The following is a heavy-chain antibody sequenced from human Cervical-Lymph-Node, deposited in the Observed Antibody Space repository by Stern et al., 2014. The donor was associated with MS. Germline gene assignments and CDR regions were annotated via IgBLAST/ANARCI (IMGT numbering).Heavy chain of an antibody. CDR3: ARSYAVRGAMILGSMDV. J-gene: IGHJ6*02. CDR1: GGSISSGGYY. CDR2: IYYSGST. V-gene: IGHV4-31*03. Sequence: QVQLGQSGPGLVKPSQTLSLTCTVSGGSISSGGYYWSWIRQHPGKGLEWIGYIYYSGSTYYNPSLKSRVTISVDTSKNQFSLKLSSVTAADTAVYYCARSYAVRGAMILGSMDVWGQGTTVTVSS. D-gene: IGHD3-10*01.